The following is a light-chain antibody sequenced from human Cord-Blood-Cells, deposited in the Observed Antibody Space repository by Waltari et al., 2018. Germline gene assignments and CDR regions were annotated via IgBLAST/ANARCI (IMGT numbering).Light chain of an antibody. V-gene: IGLV2-23*03. J-gene: IGLJ1*01. CDR3: CSYAGSSTFDV. CDR1: SSDVGSYNL. CDR2: EGS. Sequence: QSALTQPASVSGSPGQSITISCTGTSSDVGSYNLVSWYQQHPGKAPKRMIYEGSKRHSGFSNRFSGSKSGNTASLTISGLQAEDEADYYCCSYAGSSTFDVFGTGTKVTVL.